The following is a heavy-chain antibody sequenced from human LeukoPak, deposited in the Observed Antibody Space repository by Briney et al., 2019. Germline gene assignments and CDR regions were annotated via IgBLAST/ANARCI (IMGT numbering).Heavy chain of an antibody. V-gene: IGHV4-4*07. J-gene: IGHJ5*02. CDR2: SSTSGST. CDR1: GGAITSYY. Sequence: SETLSLTCSVSGGAITSYYWGWIRQTAGKGLEWIGRSSTSGSTNFNPSLKSRVTMSIDTSKNQFSLKVTSVTAADTAVYYCARGGRWFDPWGQGTLVTVSS. CDR3: ARGGRWFDP.